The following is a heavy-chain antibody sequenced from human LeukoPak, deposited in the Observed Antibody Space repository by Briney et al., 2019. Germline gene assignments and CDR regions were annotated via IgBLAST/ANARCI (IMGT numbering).Heavy chain of an antibody. CDR3: ARDGDYGDYSFDYYYGMDV. Sequence: GASVKVSCKASGYTFTSYGISWVRQAPGQGLEWMGWISAYNGNTNYAQKLQGRVTMTTDTSTSTAYMEQRSLRSDDTAVYYCARDGDYGDYSFDYYYGMDVWGQGTTVTVSS. J-gene: IGHJ6*02. V-gene: IGHV1-18*01. CDR1: GYTFTSYG. D-gene: IGHD4-17*01. CDR2: ISAYNGNT.